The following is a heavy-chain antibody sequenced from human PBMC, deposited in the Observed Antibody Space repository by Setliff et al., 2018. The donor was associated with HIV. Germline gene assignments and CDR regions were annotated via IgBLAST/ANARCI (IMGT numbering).Heavy chain of an antibody. CDR1: GFAFSDFS. CDR2: ISFDGSHK. Sequence: PGGSLRLSCVASGFAFSDFSMFWARQAPGKGLEWVAVISFDGSHKYYADSLKGRFTISRDNSINTIYLQMNSLRTEDTAVYYCAKSRTIYGEVIIQWAYMDAWGQGTTVTV. V-gene: IGHV3-30*18. D-gene: IGHD3-3*01. J-gene: IGHJ6*02. CDR3: AKSRTIYGEVIIQWAYMDA.